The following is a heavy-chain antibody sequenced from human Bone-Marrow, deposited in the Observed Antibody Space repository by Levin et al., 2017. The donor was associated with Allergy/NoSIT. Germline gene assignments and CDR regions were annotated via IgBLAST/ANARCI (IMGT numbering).Heavy chain of an antibody. J-gene: IGHJ5*02. D-gene: IGHD6-13*01. CDR1: GFTFSSYG. CDR3: TPGIAAAGTSAATGKKNWFDP. V-gene: IGHV3-33*01. CDR2: IWYDGSNK. Sequence: GGSLRLSCAASGFTFSSYGMHWVRQAPGKGLEWVAVIWYDGSNKYYADSVKGRFTISRDNSKNTLYLQMNSLRAEDTAVYYCTPGIAAAGTSAATGKKNWFDPWGQGTLVTVSS.